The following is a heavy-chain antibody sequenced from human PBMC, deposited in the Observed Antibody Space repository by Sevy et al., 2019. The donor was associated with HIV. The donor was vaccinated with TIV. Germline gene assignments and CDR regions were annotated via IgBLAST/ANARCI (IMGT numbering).Heavy chain of an antibody. CDR3: ITDPAYRGYDEEVINYYFYCMDV. J-gene: IGHJ6*02. CDR1: GFTFSSAW. V-gene: IGHV3-15*01. CDR2: IKSEFDGGAR. Sequence: GGSLRLSCTASGFTFSSAWMSWVRQAPGKGLEWVGRIKSEFDGGARDYAAPMKGRFTISREDSKNTAYLQMNSLKTEVTAVYDGITDPAYRGYDEEVINYYFYCMDVWGQGTTVTVSS. D-gene: IGHD5-12*01.